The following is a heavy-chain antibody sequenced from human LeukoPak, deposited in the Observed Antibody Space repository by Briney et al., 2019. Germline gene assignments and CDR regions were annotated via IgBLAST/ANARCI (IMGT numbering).Heavy chain of an antibody. CDR2: IFHSGST. J-gene: IGHJ4*02. Sequence: PSETLSLTCTVSGGSISSGGYYWSWIRQPPGKGLEWIGYIFHSGSTYYNPSLKSRVTISVDRSKNQFSLKLSSVTAADTAVYYCARGGITIFGVVIPIFDYWGQGTLVTVSS. CDR3: ARGGITIFGVVIPIFDY. V-gene: IGHV4-30-2*01. CDR1: GGSISSGGYY. D-gene: IGHD3-3*01.